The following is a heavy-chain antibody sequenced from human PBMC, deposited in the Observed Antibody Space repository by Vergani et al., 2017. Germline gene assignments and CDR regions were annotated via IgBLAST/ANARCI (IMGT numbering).Heavy chain of an antibody. V-gene: IGHV3-48*01. CDR3: ARPRAAGQHTWYFDL. J-gene: IGHJ2*01. CDR2: ISSSSTTI. Sequence: EVQLVESGGGLVQPGGSLRLSCAASGFTFSSYSINWVRQAPGNGLEWVSYISSSSTTIYYVDSVKGRFTISRDNAKNSLYLQMNTLRAEDTAVYYCARPRAAGQHTWYFDLWGRGTLVTVSS. CDR1: GFTFSSYS. D-gene: IGHD6-13*01.